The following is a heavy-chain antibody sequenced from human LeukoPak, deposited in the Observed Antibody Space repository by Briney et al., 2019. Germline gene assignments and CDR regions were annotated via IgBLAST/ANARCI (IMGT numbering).Heavy chain of an antibody. CDR2: INHSGST. D-gene: IGHD5-18*01. CDR1: GGSISSSSYY. V-gene: IGHV4-39*07. CDR3: ARTRDTALNYFDV. J-gene: IGHJ2*01. Sequence: SETLSLTCTVSGGSISSSSYYWGWIRQPPGKGLEWIGEINHSGSTNYNPSLKSRVTMSVDTSKNQLSLKLSSVTGADTAVYYCARTRDTALNYFDVWGRGTLVTVSS.